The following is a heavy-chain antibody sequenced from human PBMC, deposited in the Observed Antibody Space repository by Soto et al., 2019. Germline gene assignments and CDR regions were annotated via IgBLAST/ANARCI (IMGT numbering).Heavy chain of an antibody. CDR2: IIPIFGTA. Sequence: QVQLVQSGAEVKKPGSSVKVSCKASGGTFSSYAISWVRQAPGQGLEWMGGIIPIFGTANYAQKFQGRVTITADESTSTAYMELSSLRAEATAVYYCARDGIAAAGPKWGNFDYWGEGTLVTVS. CDR3: ARDGIAAAGPKWGNFDY. CDR1: GGTFSSYA. J-gene: IGHJ4*02. V-gene: IGHV1-69*12. D-gene: IGHD6-13*01.